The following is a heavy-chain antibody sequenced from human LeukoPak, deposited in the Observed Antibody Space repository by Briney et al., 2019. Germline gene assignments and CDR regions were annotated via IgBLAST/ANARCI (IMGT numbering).Heavy chain of an antibody. V-gene: IGHV3-9*03. CDR3: AKGLGTREEGDYYFDY. Sequence: GRSLRLSCAASGFTFDDYAMYWVRQAPGEGLGWVSGISWDSGSIGYAESVKGRFTISRDNAKNSLYLQMNSLRAADMALYYCAKGLGTREEGDYYFDYWGQGTLVTVSS. D-gene: IGHD6-13*01. CDR1: GFTFDDYA. J-gene: IGHJ4*02. CDR2: ISWDSGSI.